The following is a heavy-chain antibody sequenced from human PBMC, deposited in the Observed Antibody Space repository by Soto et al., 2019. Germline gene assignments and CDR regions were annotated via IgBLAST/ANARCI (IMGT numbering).Heavy chain of an antibody. Sequence: QVQLVESGGGVVQPGRSLRLSCAASGFTFSSYGMHWVRQAPGKGLEWLAVISYDGSNKYYADSVKGRFTISRDKSKNTLYLQMNSLRAADTAVYYCAKDSERWYSRSPFDYWGQGTLVTVSP. V-gene: IGHV3-30*18. D-gene: IGHD6-6*01. J-gene: IGHJ4*02. CDR3: AKDSERWYSRSPFDY. CDR1: GFTFSSYG. CDR2: ISYDGSNK.